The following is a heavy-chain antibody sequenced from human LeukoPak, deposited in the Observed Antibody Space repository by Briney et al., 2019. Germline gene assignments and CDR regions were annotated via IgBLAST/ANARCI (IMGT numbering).Heavy chain of an antibody. J-gene: IGHJ5*02. Sequence: PSQTLSLTCTVSGGSISSGDYYWSWIRQPPGKGLEWIGYTYYNGSTYYNPSLTSPATISVDTSKSQFSLKLTSVTAADTAMYYCARPYYYDSRIDPWGQGSLVIVSS. V-gene: IGHV4-30-4*01. CDR3: ARPYYYDSRIDP. D-gene: IGHD3-22*01. CDR2: TYYNGST. CDR1: GGSISSGDYY.